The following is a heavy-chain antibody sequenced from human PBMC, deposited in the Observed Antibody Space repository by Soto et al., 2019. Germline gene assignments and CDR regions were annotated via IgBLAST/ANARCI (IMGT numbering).Heavy chain of an antibody. V-gene: IGHV1-69*13. CDR3: ARDDYKNWFDP. D-gene: IGHD4-4*01. J-gene: IGHJ5*02. Sequence: SVKVSCNASVGPLSSYAISSVRQAPGQGLEWMGGIIPIFGTANYAHQFQGRVTITADESTSTAYIELSSLRSEDTAVYYCARDDYKNWFDPWGQGTLVTASS. CDR2: IIPIFGTA. CDR1: VGPLSSYA.